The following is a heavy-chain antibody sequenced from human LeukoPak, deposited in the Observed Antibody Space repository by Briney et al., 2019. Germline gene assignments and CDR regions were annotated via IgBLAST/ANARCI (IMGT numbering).Heavy chain of an antibody. CDR3: ARGEMARGIAFDI. D-gene: IGHD5-24*01. Sequence: PSETLSLTCTVSGGSISSSSYYWGWIRQPPGKGLEWIGSIYYSGSTYYNPSLKSRVTISVDTSKNQFSLKLSSVTAADTAVYYCARGEMARGIAFDIWGQGTMVTVSS. CDR2: IYYSGST. V-gene: IGHV4-39*07. CDR1: GGSISSSSYY. J-gene: IGHJ3*02.